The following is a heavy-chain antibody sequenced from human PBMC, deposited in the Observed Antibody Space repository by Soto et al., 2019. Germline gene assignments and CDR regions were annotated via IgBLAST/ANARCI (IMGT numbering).Heavy chain of an antibody. CDR2: IYSGGST. D-gene: IGHD3-10*01. V-gene: IGHV3-66*01. CDR3: ARDFYCHGSGTMGGYFDY. J-gene: IGHJ4*02. Sequence: EVQLVESGGGLVQPGGSLRLSCAASGVTVSSNYMSWVRQAPGKGLEWVSVIYSGGSTYYADSVKGRFTISRDNSKNTLYPQMNSLRAEDTAVYYCARDFYCHGSGTMGGYFDYWGQGTLVTVSS. CDR1: GVTVSSNY.